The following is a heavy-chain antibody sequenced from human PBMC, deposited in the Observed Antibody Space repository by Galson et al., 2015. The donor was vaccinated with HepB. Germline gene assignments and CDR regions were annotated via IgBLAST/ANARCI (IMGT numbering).Heavy chain of an antibody. J-gene: IGHJ4*02. CDR2: IRSKASSHAT. D-gene: IGHD6-19*01. V-gene: IGHV3-73*01. Sequence: SLRLSCAASGFTFSGSAIHWVRQASGKGLEWVGRIRSKASSHATAYTASLKGRFTISRDDSKNTAYLHMNSLKTEDTAVYYCARLGDLPGYSSLWGQGTLVTVSS. CDR1: GFTFSGSA. CDR3: ARLGDLPGYSSL.